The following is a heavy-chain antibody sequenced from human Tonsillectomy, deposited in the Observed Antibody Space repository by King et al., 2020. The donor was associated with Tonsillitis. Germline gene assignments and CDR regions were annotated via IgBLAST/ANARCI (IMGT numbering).Heavy chain of an antibody. CDR1: GYSMTAGYY. V-gene: IGHV4-38-2*02. D-gene: IGHD1-26*01. CDR3: AREGSGSYHAEF. Sequence: VQLQESGPGLVKPAETLSLTCTVSGYSMTAGYYWGWIRQPPGKGLEWIGSIFPSVGTYYNPSLKSRISISADTSKNQFYLKLTSVAASDTAVYFCAREGSGSYHAEFWGQGALVIVSS. J-gene: IGHJ4*02. CDR2: IFPSVGT.